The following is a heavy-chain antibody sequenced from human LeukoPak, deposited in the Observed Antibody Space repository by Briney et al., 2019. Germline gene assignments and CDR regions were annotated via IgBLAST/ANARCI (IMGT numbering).Heavy chain of an antibody. V-gene: IGHV3-7*01. CDR3: ARDLSDTSGHFDY. CDR2: IIQDGSQK. J-gene: IGHJ4*02. CDR1: GFTFGTYY. Sequence: GGSLRLSCAASGFTFGTYYMSWFRQAPGKGLEWVANIIQDGSQKYYVDSVKGRFSISRDNGNNSLFLHMSSLRAEDTAVYYCARDLSDTSGHFDYWGQGTLVIVSS. D-gene: IGHD3-22*01.